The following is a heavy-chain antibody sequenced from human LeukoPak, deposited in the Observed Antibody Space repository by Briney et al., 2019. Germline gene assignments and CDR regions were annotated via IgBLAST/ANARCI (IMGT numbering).Heavy chain of an antibody. CDR2: ISYDGINK. CDR1: GFTFSNYA. D-gene: IGHD3-22*01. CDR3: ARARALYDSSGYHLFDY. V-gene: IGHV3-30-3*01. J-gene: IGHJ4*02. Sequence: GRSLRLSCAASGFTFSNYAMHWVRQAPGKGLEWVAVISYDGINKYYADSVKGRFTISRDNPKNTLYLQMNSLRAEDTAVYYCARARALYDSSGYHLFDYWGQGTLVTVSS.